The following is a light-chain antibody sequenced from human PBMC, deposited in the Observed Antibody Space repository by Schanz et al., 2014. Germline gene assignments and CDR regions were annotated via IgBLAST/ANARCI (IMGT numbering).Light chain of an antibody. CDR1: QSVRSN. Sequence: EIVMTQSPATLSVSPGERATLSCRASQSVRSNLAWYQQKPGQAPRLLIYDASSRATGIPARFSGSGSGTDFTLTISRLEPEDFAVYYCQHYSLSPLFGQGTKVDI. V-gene: IGKV3D-15*01. CDR2: DAS. CDR3: QHYSLSPL. J-gene: IGKJ1*01.